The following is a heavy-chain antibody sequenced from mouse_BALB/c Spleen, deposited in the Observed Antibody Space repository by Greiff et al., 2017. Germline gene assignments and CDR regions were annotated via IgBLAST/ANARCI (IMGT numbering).Heavy chain of an antibody. D-gene: IGHD1-1*01. J-gene: IGHJ4*01. CDR3: ARESPFTTGYAMDY. CDR1: GFNIKDTY. CDR2: IDPANGNT. V-gene: IGHV14-3*02. Sequence: EVKLVESGAELVKPGASVKLSCTASGFNIKDTYMHWVKQRPEQGLEWIGRIDPANGNTKYDPKFQGKATITADTSSNTAYLQLSSLTSEDTAVYYCARESPFTTGYAMDYWGQGTSVTVSS.